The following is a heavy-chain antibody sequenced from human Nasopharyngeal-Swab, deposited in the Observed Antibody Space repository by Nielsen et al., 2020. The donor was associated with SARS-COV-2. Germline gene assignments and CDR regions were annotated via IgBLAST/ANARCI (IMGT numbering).Heavy chain of an antibody. CDR3: ASSATYYDVWTGYNYCYYLDV. V-gene: IGHV3-11*01. Sequence: GESLKISCAASGFTFSDYYMSWIRQAPGKGPEWVSYISSSGSTIYYADSVKGRFTISRDNAKNSLYLQMNSLRAEDTAVYYCASSATYYDVWTGYNYCYYLDVWDKGTTVTVSS. J-gene: IGHJ6*03. CDR1: GFTFSDYY. D-gene: IGHD3-3*01. CDR2: ISSSGSTI.